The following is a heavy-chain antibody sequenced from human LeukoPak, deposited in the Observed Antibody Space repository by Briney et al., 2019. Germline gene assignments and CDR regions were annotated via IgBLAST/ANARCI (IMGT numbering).Heavy chain of an antibody. CDR1: GGSISSGSYY. J-gene: IGHJ4*02. CDR2: IYTSGST. D-gene: IGHD6-6*01. CDR3: ARESSSLDY. Sequence: SQTLSLTCTVSGGSISSGSYYWSWIRQPAGKGLEWIGRIYTSGSTNYNPSLKSRVTISVDTSKNQFSLKLSSVTAADTAVYYCARESSSLDYWGQGTLVTVSS. V-gene: IGHV4-61*02.